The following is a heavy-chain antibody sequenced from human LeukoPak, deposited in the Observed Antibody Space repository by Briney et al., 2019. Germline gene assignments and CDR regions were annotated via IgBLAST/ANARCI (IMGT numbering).Heavy chain of an antibody. V-gene: IGHV3-23*01. CDR2: ISGSGGTT. Sequence: GGSLRLSCAASGFTFSSYGMSWVRQAPGKGLEWVSAISGSGGTTYYADSVKGRFTISRDNSKNTLYLQMNSLRAEDTAVYYCANVRAAAGTTDAFDIWGQGTMVTVSS. CDR3: ANVRAAAGTTDAFDI. J-gene: IGHJ3*02. CDR1: GFTFSSYG. D-gene: IGHD6-13*01.